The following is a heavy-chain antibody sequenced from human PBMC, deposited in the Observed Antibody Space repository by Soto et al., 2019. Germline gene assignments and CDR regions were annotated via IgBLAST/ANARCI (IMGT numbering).Heavy chain of an antibody. CDR3: ARLHCTRPGSVPLDP. Sequence: QLQLQESGPGLVKPSETLSLTCTVSGGSISDDTYYWGWIRQPPGKGLEWIGSINYNGTSTYNLSLESRDPKSADTNKKQVSLRMRTRTATATAVDNCARLHCTRPGSVPLDPWDHGTTVTVSS. D-gene: IGHD2-8*01. CDR2: INYNGTS. CDR1: GGSISDDTYY. V-gene: IGHV4-39*01. J-gene: IGHJ5*02.